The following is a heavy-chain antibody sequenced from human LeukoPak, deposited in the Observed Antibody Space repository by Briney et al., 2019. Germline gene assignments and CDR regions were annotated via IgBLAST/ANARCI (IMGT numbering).Heavy chain of an antibody. CDR3: ARLLNDYGDLYFDY. D-gene: IGHD4-17*01. Sequence: SETLSLTCTVSGGSISSSSYYWGWIRQPPGKGLEWIGSIYYSGSTYYNPSLKSRVTISVDTSKNQFSLRLSSVTAADTAVYYCARLLNDYGDLYFDYWGQGTLVTVSS. CDR2: IYYSGST. V-gene: IGHV4-39*01. CDR1: GGSISSSSYY. J-gene: IGHJ4*02.